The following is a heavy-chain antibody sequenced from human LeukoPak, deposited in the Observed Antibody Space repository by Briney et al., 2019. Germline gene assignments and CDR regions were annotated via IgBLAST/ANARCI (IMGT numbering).Heavy chain of an antibody. CDR1: GVTFSSYA. J-gene: IGHJ6*02. CDR3: ARVRLDILTGYPYGYYHVMDV. CDR2: IIPVFGIT. Sequence: ASVKVSCKASGVTFSSYAINWMRQAPGQGLEWMGRIIPVFGITNYAQKFQGRVTITADKSTNTAYMELSSLRSEDTAVYYCARVRLDILTGYPYGYYHVMDVWGQGTTVTVSS. V-gene: IGHV1-69*04. D-gene: IGHD3-9*01.